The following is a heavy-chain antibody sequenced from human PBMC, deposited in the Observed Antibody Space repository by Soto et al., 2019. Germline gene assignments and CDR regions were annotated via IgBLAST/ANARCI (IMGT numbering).Heavy chain of an antibody. J-gene: IGHJ4*02. V-gene: IGHV3-64D*06. Sequence: PGESLRLACSASGFTFSIYAMHWVRQAPGQGLEYVSSISTNGGSTHYADSVKGRFTISRDNSKNTQYLQMSSLRADDTAVYYCVKGEYYYDSSGYYPFDYWGQGT. CDR1: GFTFSIYA. D-gene: IGHD3-22*01. CDR3: VKGEYYYDSSGYYPFDY. CDR2: ISTNGGST.